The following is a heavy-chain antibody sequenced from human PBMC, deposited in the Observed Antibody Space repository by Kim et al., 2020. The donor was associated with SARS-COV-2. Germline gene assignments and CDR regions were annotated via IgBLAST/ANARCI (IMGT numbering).Heavy chain of an antibody. CDR2: IKGDGSEA. CDR1: GFSLGNDW. CDR3: ATLDTAHVSEGI. V-gene: IGHV3-7*01. Sequence: GGSLRLSCVASGFSLGNDWMSWVRQAPGKGLEWVAMIKGDGSEAYYVDSVKGRFTMSRDNAKNSLYLQMSSLRTEDTAIYYCATLDTAHVSEGIWGEGTL. D-gene: IGHD3-10*02. J-gene: IGHJ4*02.